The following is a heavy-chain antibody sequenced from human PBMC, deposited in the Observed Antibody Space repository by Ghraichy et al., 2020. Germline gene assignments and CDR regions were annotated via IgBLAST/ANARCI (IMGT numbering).Heavy chain of an antibody. CDR2: ISWDGGST. V-gene: IGHV3-43*01. CDR3: AKGIAVAPHSYYYYYYGMDV. D-gene: IGHD6-19*01. CDR1: GFTFDDYT. Sequence: GSLRLSCAASGFTFDDYTMHWVRQAPGKGLEWVSLISWDGGSTYYADSVKGRFTISRDNSKNSLYLQMNSLRTEDTALYYCAKGIAVAPHSYYYYYYGMDVWGQGTTVTVSS. J-gene: IGHJ6*02.